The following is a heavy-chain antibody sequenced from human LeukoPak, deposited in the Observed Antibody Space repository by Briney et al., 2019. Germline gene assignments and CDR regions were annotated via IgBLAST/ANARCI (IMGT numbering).Heavy chain of an antibody. CDR3: ARGYSYGYEFPSGY. Sequence: GASVKISCKTSGYIFTDYYIHWVRQAPGQGLEWMGGIIPIFGTANYAQKFQGRVTITADESTSTACMELSSLRSEDTAVYYCARGYSYGYEFPSGYWGQGTLVTVSS. D-gene: IGHD5-18*01. V-gene: IGHV1-69*13. J-gene: IGHJ4*02. CDR2: IIPIFGTA. CDR1: GYIFTDYY.